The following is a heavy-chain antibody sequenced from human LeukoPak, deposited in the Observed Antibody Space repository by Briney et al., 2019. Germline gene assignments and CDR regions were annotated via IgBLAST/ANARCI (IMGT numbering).Heavy chain of an antibody. CDR1: GFTVSSNY. Sequence: GGSLRLSCAASGFTVSSNYMSWVRQAPGKGLEWVSVIYSGGSTYYADSVKGRFTISRDNSKNTLYLRMNSLRAEDTAVYYCAGLGVVIIGSDAFDIWGQGTMVTVSS. V-gene: IGHV3-66*01. CDR3: AGLGVVIIGSDAFDI. J-gene: IGHJ3*02. CDR2: IYSGGST. D-gene: IGHD3-3*01.